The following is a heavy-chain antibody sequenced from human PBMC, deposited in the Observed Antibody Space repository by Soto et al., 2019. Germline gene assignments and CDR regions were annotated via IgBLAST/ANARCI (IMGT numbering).Heavy chain of an antibody. Sequence: GGSLRLSCAASGFTFSSYAMSWVRQAPGKGLEWVSAISGSGGSTYYADSVKGRFTISRDNSKNTLYLQMNSLRAEDTAVYYCAKARSLRSKGYDSSGYLTAGYFDYWGQGTLVTVSS. D-gene: IGHD3-22*01. CDR2: ISGSGGST. J-gene: IGHJ4*02. CDR3: AKARSLRSKGYDSSGYLTAGYFDY. CDR1: GFTFSSYA. V-gene: IGHV3-23*01.